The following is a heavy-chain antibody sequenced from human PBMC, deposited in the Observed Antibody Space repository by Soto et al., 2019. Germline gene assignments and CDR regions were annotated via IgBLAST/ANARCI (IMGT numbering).Heavy chain of an antibody. J-gene: IGHJ6*02. Sequence: SETLSLTCTVSGGSISNYYWSWLRQPPGKGLEWIGHIYYSRSTNYNPSLKSRLTISVDTSKNQFSLKLSSVTAADTAVYYCAGGYYDSSGYYHYYYYGMDVWGQGTTVTVSS. CDR2: IYYSRST. CDR1: GGSISNYY. V-gene: IGHV4-59*12. D-gene: IGHD3-22*01. CDR3: AGGYYDSSGYYHYYYYGMDV.